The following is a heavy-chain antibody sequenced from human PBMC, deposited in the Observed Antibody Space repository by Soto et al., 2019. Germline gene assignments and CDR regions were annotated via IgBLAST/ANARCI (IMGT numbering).Heavy chain of an antibody. Sequence: VHLVQSGAEVLKPGSSVKVSCKASGGTFSSYAISWVRQAPGQGIEWMGGIIPIFGTANYAQKFQGKDTMTADESTSTAYIELSSLRSEDTAVYYCANWGSGIVYAYLLGMDVWGQGTTVTVSS. CDR2: IIPIFGTA. CDR1: GGTFSSYA. CDR3: ANWGSGIVYAYLLGMDV. D-gene: IGHD2-8*01. J-gene: IGHJ6*02. V-gene: IGHV1-69*12.